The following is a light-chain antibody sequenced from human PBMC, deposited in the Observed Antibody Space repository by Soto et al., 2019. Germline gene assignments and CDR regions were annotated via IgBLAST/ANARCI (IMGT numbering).Light chain of an antibody. J-gene: IGKJ4*01. V-gene: IGKV3-15*01. CDR2: GAS. Sequence: ENVMTQSPAALSVSPGERATLSCRASQSVNSNLAWYQRKPGQAPRLLLYGASTRATGIPARFSGSASGTEFTLTISSLQSEDSAVYYCQQYNNSPLTFGGGTKVEIK. CDR3: QQYNNSPLT. CDR1: QSVNSN.